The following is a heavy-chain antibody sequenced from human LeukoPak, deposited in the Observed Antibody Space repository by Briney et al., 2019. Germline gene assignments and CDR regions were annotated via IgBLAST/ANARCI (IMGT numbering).Heavy chain of an antibody. Sequence: GGSLRLSCAASGFTFSSYAMSWVRQAPGKGLEWVSAISGSGGSTYYADSVKGRFTISRDNSKNTLYLQLNSLRAEDTAVYYCAKVDFSTVTTGFDYWGQGTLVTVSS. D-gene: IGHD4-17*01. CDR3: AKVDFSTVTTGFDY. CDR2: ISGSGGST. CDR1: GFTFSSYA. V-gene: IGHV3-23*01. J-gene: IGHJ4*02.